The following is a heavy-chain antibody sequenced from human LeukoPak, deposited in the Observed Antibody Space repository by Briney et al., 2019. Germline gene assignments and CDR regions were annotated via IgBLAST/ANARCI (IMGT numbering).Heavy chain of an antibody. V-gene: IGHV3-48*03. CDR3: AGGEYYYDSSVHDY. D-gene: IGHD3-22*01. CDR1: GFTFSSYE. Sequence: GGSLRLSCAASGFTFSSYEMNWVRQAPGKGLEWVSYISSSGSTIYYADSVKGRFTISRDNAKNSLYLQMNSLRAEDTAVYYCAGGEYYYDSSVHDYWGQGTLVTVSS. J-gene: IGHJ4*02. CDR2: ISSSGSTI.